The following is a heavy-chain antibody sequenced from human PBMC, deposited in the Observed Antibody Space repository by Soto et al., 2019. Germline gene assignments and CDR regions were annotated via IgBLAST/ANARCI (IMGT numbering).Heavy chain of an antibody. CDR2: ILSKAGNYAT. CDR3: IRGGSPYYYDY. Sequence: EVQLVESGGGLVQPGGSLKLSCAASGFIFSGSAVHWVRQASGKGLEWVGRILSKAGNYATAYPASMKGRFTISRDDSENTAFLQMNSLKTEDPAVYYCIRGGSPYYYDYWGQGTLVAFSS. J-gene: IGHJ4*02. V-gene: IGHV3-73*01. CDR1: GFIFSGSA.